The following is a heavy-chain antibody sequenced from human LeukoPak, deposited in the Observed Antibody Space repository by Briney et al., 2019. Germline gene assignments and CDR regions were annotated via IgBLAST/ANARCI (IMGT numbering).Heavy chain of an antibody. D-gene: IGHD1-26*01. CDR3: ARDGQYSGSYSDWFDP. J-gene: IGHJ5*02. CDR1: GGSISSGSYY. CDR2: IYTSGST. Sequence: SETLSLTCTVSGGSISSGSYYWSWIRQPAGKGLEWIGHIYTSGSTNYNPSLKSRVTISVDTSRNQFSLKLCSVTAADTAVYYCARDGQYSGSYSDWFDPWGQGTLVTVSS. V-gene: IGHV4-61*09.